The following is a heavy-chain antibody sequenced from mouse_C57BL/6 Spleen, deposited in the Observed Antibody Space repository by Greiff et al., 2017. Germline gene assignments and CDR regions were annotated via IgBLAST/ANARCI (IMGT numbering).Heavy chain of an antibody. J-gene: IGHJ4*01. Sequence: EVQLQQSGPELVKPGASVKMSCKASGYTFTDYNMHWVKQSHGKSLEWIGYINPNNGGTSYNQKFKGKATLTVNKSSSTAYMELRSLTSEDSAVYYCARRVFTTVDAMDYWGQGTSVTVSS. CDR1: GYTFTDYN. V-gene: IGHV1-22*01. D-gene: IGHD1-1*01. CDR3: ARRVFTTVDAMDY. CDR2: INPNNGGT.